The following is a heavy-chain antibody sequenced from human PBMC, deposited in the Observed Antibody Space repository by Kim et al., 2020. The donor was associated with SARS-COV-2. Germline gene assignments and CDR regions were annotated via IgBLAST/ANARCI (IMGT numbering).Heavy chain of an antibody. CDR1: GFTFSDSA. CDR2: IRSKANSYAT. CDR3: TRGPPYSESYWDAFDI. Sequence: GGSLRLSCAASGFTFSDSAMHWVRQASGKGLEWVGRIRSKANSYATVYAASVKGRFTISRDDSKNKAYLQMNSLKTEDTAVYYCTRGPPYSESYWDAFDIWGQGTKVTVSS. V-gene: IGHV3-73*01. J-gene: IGHJ3*02. D-gene: IGHD1-26*01.